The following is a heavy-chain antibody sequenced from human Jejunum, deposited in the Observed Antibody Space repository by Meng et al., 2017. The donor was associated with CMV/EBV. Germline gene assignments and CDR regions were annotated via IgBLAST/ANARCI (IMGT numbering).Heavy chain of an antibody. Sequence: EVECVVCGGGLVPPGGSRILSCAVSGVSVSDDYLSWVRQSPGKGLEWVSIIYSNGDTHYADSVKGRITISRDNSKNTVSLEMNALRVDDTAVYYCAKLGVGATYWDSWGQGILVTVSS. D-gene: IGHD1-26*01. CDR3: AKLGVGATYWDS. CDR1: GVSVSDDY. V-gene: IGHV3-66*01. J-gene: IGHJ4*02. CDR2: IYSNGDT.